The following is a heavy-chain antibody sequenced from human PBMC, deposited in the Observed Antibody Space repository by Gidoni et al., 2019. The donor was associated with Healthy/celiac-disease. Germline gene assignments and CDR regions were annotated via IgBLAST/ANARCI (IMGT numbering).Heavy chain of an antibody. V-gene: IGHV3-21*01. CDR3: ARAPGSRGVIKAVDY. CDR2: ISSSSSYI. CDR1: GFTFSTYS. J-gene: IGHJ4*02. Sequence: EVQLVESGGGLVKPGGSLRRPGAASGFTFSTYSMTWVRQAPGKGLEWVSSISSSSSYIYYADSVKGRFTISRDNAKNSLYLQMNSLRAEDTAVYYCARAPGSRGVIKAVDYWGQGTLVTVSS. D-gene: IGHD3-10*01.